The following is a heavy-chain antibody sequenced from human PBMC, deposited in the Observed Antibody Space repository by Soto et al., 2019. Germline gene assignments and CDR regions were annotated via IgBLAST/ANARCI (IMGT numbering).Heavy chain of an antibody. J-gene: IGHJ6*02. CDR1: GFTVSSNY. V-gene: IGHV3-53*01. Sequence: VGSLRLSCAASGFTVSSNYMSWVRQAPGKGLEWVSVIYSGGSTYYADSVKGRFTISRDNSKNTLYLQMNSLRAEDTAMYYCARDYYDSSLHYYYGMDVWGQGTTVTVSS. D-gene: IGHD3-22*01. CDR3: ARDYYDSSLHYYYGMDV. CDR2: IYSGGST.